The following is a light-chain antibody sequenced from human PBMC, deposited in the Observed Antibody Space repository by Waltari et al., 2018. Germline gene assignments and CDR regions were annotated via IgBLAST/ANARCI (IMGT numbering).Light chain of an antibody. V-gene: IGKV1-12*01. CDR1: QDINNW. CDR2: AAS. J-gene: IGKJ2*01. CDR3: QKADSFPPYT. Sequence: DIQMTQSPSSGSASVGDTVTITCRASQDINNWLAWFQQKPGKTPKLLISAASSLRSGVPSRFSGSGFGTDFTLTISNLQPEDFAIYYCQKADSFPPYTFGQGTKVEIQ.